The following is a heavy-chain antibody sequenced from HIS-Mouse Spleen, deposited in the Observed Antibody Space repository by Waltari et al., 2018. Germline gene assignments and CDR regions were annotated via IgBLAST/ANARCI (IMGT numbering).Heavy chain of an antibody. Sequence: QLQLQESGPGLVKPSETLSLTCTVSGGSISRSSYSWGCIRQPPGKGLEWIGSIYYSGSTYYNPSLKSRVTISVDTSKNQFSLKLSSVTAADTAVYYCAREIPYSSSWYDWYFDLWGRGTLVTVSS. CDR2: IYYSGST. D-gene: IGHD6-13*01. CDR1: GGSISRSSYS. V-gene: IGHV4-39*07. CDR3: AREIPYSSSWYDWYFDL. J-gene: IGHJ2*01.